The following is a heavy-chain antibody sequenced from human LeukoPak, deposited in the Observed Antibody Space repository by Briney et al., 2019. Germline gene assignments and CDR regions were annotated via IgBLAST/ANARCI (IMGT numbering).Heavy chain of an antibody. CDR1: GFTFSSYG. J-gene: IGHJ4*02. D-gene: IGHD3-22*01. CDR2: IRYDGSNK. CDR3: AKDRYYDSSSHFDY. V-gene: IGHV3-30*02. Sequence: GGSLRLSCAASGFTFSSYGMHWVRQAPGKGLEWVAFIRYDGSNKYYADSVKGRFTISRDNSKNTLYLQMNSLRAEDTAVYYCAKDRYYDSSSHFDYWGQGTLVTVAS.